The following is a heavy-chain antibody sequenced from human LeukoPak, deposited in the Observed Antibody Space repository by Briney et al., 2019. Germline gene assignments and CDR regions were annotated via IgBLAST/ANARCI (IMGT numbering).Heavy chain of an antibody. CDR1: GGSLSPYY. J-gene: IGHJ4*02. CDR2: IYYSGST. D-gene: IGHD6-19*01. CDR3: ARDGDSSGWTRSDY. Sequence: SETLSLTCTVSGGSLSPYYWSWIRQPPGKGLEWIGYIYYSGSTNYNPSLKSRVTISVDTSKNQFSLKLSSVTAADTAVYYCARDGDSSGWTRSDYWGQGTLVTVSS. V-gene: IGHV4-59*12.